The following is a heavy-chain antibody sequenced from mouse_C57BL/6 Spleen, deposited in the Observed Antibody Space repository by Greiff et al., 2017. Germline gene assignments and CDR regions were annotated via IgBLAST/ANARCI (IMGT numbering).Heavy chain of an antibody. Sequence: EVQLVESGPGLVKPSQSLSLTCSVTGYSITSGYYWNWIRQFPGNKLEWMGYISYDGSNNYNPSLKNRISITRDTSKNQFFLKLNSVTTEDTATYYCARGLWGDWGQGTMVTVSA. D-gene: IGHD1-1*02. J-gene: IGHJ3*01. CDR2: ISYDGSN. V-gene: IGHV3-6*01. CDR3: ARGLWGD. CDR1: GYSITSGYY.